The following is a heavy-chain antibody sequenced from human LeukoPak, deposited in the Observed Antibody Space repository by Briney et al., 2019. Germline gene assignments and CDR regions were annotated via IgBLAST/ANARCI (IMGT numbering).Heavy chain of an antibody. CDR2: ISAYKGNT. J-gene: IGHJ5*02. V-gene: IGHV1-18*01. CDR1: GYTFTSYG. D-gene: IGHD3-22*01. CDR3: ARDLSDYYDSSGYSNWFDP. Sequence: ASVKVSCKASGYTFTSYGISWVRQAPGQGLEWMGWISAYKGNTNYAQKLQGRVTMTTDTSTSTAYMELRSLRSDDTAVYYCARDLSDYYDSSGYSNWFDPWGQGTLVTVSS.